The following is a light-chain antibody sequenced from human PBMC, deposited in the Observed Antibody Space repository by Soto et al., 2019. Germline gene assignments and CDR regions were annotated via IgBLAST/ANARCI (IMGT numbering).Light chain of an antibody. CDR3: NSLTTSGIRV. J-gene: IGLJ1*01. CDR2: DVT. CDR1: SSDVGRYDY. Sequence: QSALTQPRSASASPGQSVTISCTGTSSDVGRYDYVSWYQQHPGKAPKLIVYDVTERPSGVPDRFSGSKSGYTASLTISGLQAEDEADPYCNSLTTSGIRVFGKGTKGTAL. V-gene: IGLV2-11*01.